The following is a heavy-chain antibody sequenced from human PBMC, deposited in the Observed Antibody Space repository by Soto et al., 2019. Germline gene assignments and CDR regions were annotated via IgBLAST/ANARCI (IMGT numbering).Heavy chain of an antibody. J-gene: IGHJ4*02. V-gene: IGHV3-30-3*01. CDR1: GFTFSSYA. CDR2: ISYDGSNK. Sequence: GGSLRLSCAASGFTFSSYAMHWVRQAPGKGLEWVAVISYDGSNKYYADSVKGRFTISRDNSKNTLYLQMNSLRAEDTAVYYCARVVYYYFDYWGQGTLVTSPQ. CDR3: ARVVYYYFDY. D-gene: IGHD1-20*01.